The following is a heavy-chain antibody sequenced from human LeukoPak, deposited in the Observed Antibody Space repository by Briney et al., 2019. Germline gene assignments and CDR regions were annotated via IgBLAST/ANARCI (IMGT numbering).Heavy chain of an antibody. D-gene: IGHD3-22*01. CDR2: FYSSGST. CDR1: GGSISSGSYY. V-gene: IGHV4-61*02. CDR3: AGDSSGYYYLFEY. Sequence: PSQTLSLTCTVSGGSISSGSYYWSWIRQPAGKGLEWIGRFYSSGSTNYNPSLKSRVTISVDTSKNQFSLKLSSVTAADTAVYYCAGDSSGYYYLFEYRGQGTLVTVSS. J-gene: IGHJ4*02.